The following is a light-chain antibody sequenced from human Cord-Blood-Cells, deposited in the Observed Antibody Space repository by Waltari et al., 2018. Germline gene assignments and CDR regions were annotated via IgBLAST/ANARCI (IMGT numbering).Light chain of an antibody. CDR3: QQSYSTPYT. CDR2: AAS. Sequence: IQMTQSPPSLSASVGDRVTITCRASQSIISYLNWYQQKPGKAPKLLIYAASSLQSGVPSRFSGSGSGTDFTLTISSLQPEDFATYYCQQSYSTPYTFGQGTKLEIK. V-gene: IGKV1-39*01. J-gene: IGKJ2*01. CDR1: QSIISY.